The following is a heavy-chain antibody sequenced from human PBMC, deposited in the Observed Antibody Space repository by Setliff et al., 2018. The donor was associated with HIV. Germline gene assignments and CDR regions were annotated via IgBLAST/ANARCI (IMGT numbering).Heavy chain of an antibody. CDR3: ARENGRTNYYYYYGLDV. V-gene: IGHV4-39*07. CDR1: GGSISSSSYY. CDR2: IYHSGDA. Sequence: SESLSLTCTVSGGSISSSSYYWGWIRQPPGKGLEWIGSIYHSGDANYNPSLKSRVTISLDTSKNQFSLKLSSVTAADTAVYYCARENGRTNYYYYYGLDVWGQGTTVTVSS. J-gene: IGHJ6*02.